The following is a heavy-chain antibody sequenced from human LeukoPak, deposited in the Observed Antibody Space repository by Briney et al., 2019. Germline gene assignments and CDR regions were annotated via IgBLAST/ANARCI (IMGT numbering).Heavy chain of an antibody. CDR3: ARDLEVWYNWNYVLGY. V-gene: IGHV4-61*02. CDR1: GGSISSGSYY. CDR2: IYASGIT. J-gene: IGHJ4*02. Sequence: PSETLSLTCTVSGGSISSGSYYWNWIRQPAGKGLEWIGRIYASGITNYHPSLKSRVAISVDTSKNQFSLRLSSVTAADTAVYYCARDLEVWYNWNYVLGYWGQGTLVTVSS. D-gene: IGHD1-7*01.